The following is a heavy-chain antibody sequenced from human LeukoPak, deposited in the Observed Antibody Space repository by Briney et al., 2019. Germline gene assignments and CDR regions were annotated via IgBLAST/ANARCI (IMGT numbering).Heavy chain of an antibody. D-gene: IGHD4-17*01. J-gene: IGHJ6*02. CDR1: GYTFTSYY. V-gene: IGHV1-46*01. Sequence: GASVKVSCKASGYTFTSYYMHWVRQAPGQGLEWMGIINPSGGSTSYAQKFQGRVTMTRDTSTSTVYMELSSLRSEDTAVYYCARDPYGDYRGYYYYYGMDVWGQGTTVTVSS. CDR3: ARDPYGDYRGYYYYYGMDV. CDR2: INPSGGST.